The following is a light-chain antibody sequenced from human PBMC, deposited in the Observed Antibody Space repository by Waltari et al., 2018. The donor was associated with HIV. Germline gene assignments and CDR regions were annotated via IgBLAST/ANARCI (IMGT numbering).Light chain of an antibody. J-gene: IGLJ2*01. CDR3: SSYTSSSTGVV. V-gene: IGLV2-14*03. Sequence: QSALTQPASVSGSPGQSLTISCTGTSSDVGGYNYVSWYQQHPAKAPNLLIYDVSNRPSGVPNRFSGSKSGNTASLTSSGLQAEDEADYYCSSYTSSSTGVVVGGGTKLTVL. CDR1: SSDVGGYNY. CDR2: DVS.